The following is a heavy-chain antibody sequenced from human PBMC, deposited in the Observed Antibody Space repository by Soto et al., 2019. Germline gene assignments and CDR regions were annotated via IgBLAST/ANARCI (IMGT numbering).Heavy chain of an antibody. CDR3: TTSPHRDSERVFV. V-gene: IGHV1-46*01. Sequence: ASVKVSCKASGYTFTSYYMHWVRQAPGQGLEWMGIINPSGGSTSYAQKFQGRVTMTRDTSTSTVYMELSSLRSEDTAVYYCTTSPHRDSERVFVWGQGTTVTVSS. D-gene: IGHD1-26*01. CDR1: GYTFTSYY. J-gene: IGHJ6*02. CDR2: INPSGGST.